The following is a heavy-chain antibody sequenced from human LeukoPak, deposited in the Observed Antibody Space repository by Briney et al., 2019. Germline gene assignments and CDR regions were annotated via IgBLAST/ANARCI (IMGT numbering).Heavy chain of an antibody. CDR1: GFTFSTYW. V-gene: IGHV3-74*01. CDR2: INGDGTQT. Sequence: GGSLRLSCAASGFTFSTYWMHWVRQPPGKGLVWVSRINGDGTQTNYADSVKGRFTISRDISKNTLYLQVNSLRAEDTAVYYCARVDSGYDPGYFDYWGQGTLVTVSS. D-gene: IGHD5-12*01. J-gene: IGHJ4*02. CDR3: ARVDSGYDPGYFDY.